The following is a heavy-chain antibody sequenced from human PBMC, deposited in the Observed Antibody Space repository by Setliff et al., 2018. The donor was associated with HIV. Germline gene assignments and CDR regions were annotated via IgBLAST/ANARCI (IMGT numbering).Heavy chain of an antibody. V-gene: IGHV4-31*01. D-gene: IGHD2-21*02. Sequence: SETLSLTCSVSGDSISRSSFFWAWIRQHPGKGLEWIGYIHYSGSATYNPSLKSQASISADTSTNEFSLKLSSVTAADTAVYYCARGGAFCGRDSCYYLDYWGQGILVT. CDR1: GDSISRSSFF. CDR3: ARGGAFCGRDSCYYLDY. J-gene: IGHJ4*02. CDR2: IHYSGSA.